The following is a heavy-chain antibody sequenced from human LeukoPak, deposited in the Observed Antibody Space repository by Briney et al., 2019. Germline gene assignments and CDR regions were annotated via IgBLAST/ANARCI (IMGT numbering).Heavy chain of an antibody. CDR1: GFTFSSYW. D-gene: IGHD1-26*01. CDR3: ARDLRASDYYYYYGMDV. J-gene: IGHJ6*02. CDR2: IKQDGSEK. Sequence: GGSLRLSCAASGFTFSSYWMSWVRQAPGKGLEWVANIKQDGSEKYYVDSVKGRFTISRDNAKNSLYLQMNSLRAEDTAVYYCARDLRASDYYYYYGMDVWGQGTTVTVSS. V-gene: IGHV3-7*01.